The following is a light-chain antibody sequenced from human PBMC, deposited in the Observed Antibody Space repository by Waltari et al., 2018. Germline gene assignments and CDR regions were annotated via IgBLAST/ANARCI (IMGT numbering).Light chain of an antibody. Sequence: QSALTQPASVSVSPGQSISISCIGTSSAIGTFNLVSWYLQYPGTAPKLLIFDVSQRPSGVSNRFSGSKSGNTASLTISGLQAEDEAIYYCCSYAGSRTWVFGGGAKLTVL. V-gene: IGLV2-23*02. CDR1: SSAIGTFNL. J-gene: IGLJ3*02. CDR2: DVS. CDR3: CSYAGSRTWV.